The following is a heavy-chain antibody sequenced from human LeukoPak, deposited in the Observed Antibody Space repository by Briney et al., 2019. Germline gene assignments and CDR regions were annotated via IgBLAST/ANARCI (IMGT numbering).Heavy chain of an antibody. CDR1: GFTFRTYG. CDR2: IKSKTDGGTA. Sequence: KAGGSLRLSCAASGFTFRTYGMHWVRQAPGKGLEWVGRIKSKTDGGTAEYAAPVKGRFIISRDDSKNTLYLQMNSLNSDDTGVYYCATALRGVGFWGQGTLVTVPS. CDR3: ATALRGVGF. J-gene: IGHJ4*02. D-gene: IGHD3-3*01. V-gene: IGHV3-15*01.